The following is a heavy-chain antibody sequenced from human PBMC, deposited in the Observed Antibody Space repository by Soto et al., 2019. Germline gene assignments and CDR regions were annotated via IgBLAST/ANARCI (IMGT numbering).Heavy chain of an antibody. CDR2: IYHSGST. Sequence: PSETLSLTCAVSGGSISSSNWWSWVRQPPGKGLEWIGEIYHSGSTNYNPSLKSRVTISVDKSKNQFSLKLSSVTAADTAVYYCARFGHYDFWSGYYGAFDYWGQGTLVTVSS. J-gene: IGHJ4*02. D-gene: IGHD3-3*01. V-gene: IGHV4-4*02. CDR3: ARFGHYDFWSGYYGAFDY. CDR1: GGSISSSNW.